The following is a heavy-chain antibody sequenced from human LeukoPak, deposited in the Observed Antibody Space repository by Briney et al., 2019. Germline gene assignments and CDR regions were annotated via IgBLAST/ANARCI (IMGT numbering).Heavy chain of an antibody. J-gene: IGHJ3*02. V-gene: IGHV3-30*01. CDR2: ISYDGSNK. D-gene: IGHD3-10*01. Sequence: GRSLRLSCAASGFTFSSYAMHWVRQAPGKGLEWVAVISYDGSNKYYADSVKGRFTISRDNSKNTLYLQMNSLRAEDTAVYYCARVGAYGAFDIWGQGTMVTVSS. CDR3: ARVGAYGAFDI. CDR1: GFTFSSYA.